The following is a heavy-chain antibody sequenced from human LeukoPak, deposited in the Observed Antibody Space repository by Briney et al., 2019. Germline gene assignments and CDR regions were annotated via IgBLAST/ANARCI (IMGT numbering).Heavy chain of an antibody. CDR3: ARDMGQQLASNWFDP. D-gene: IGHD6-13*01. Sequence: GGSLRLSCAASGFTFSSYAMSWVRQAPGKGLEWVSAISGSGGRIYYADSVKGRFTISRDNAKNSLYLQMNSPRAEDTTVYYCARDMGQQLASNWFDPWGQGTLVTVSS. CDR2: ISGSGGRI. J-gene: IGHJ5*02. CDR1: GFTFSSYA. V-gene: IGHV3-23*01.